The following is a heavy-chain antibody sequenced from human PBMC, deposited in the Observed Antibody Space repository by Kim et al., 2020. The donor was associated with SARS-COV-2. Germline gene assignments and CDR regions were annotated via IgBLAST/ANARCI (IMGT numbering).Heavy chain of an antibody. CDR3: ARDGRYGDLLDD. Sequence: YADSVNGRFTISREHYKNTLYLQMNSLRAEDTAVYDCARDGRYGDLLDDWGQGTLVTVSS. D-gene: IGHD4-17*01. J-gene: IGHJ4*02. V-gene: IGHV3-66*01.